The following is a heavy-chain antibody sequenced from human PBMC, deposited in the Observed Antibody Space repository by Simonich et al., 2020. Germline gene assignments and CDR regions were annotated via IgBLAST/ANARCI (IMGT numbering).Heavy chain of an antibody. D-gene: IGHD1-1*01. CDR3: ARRKGWKNAFDI. V-gene: IGHV4-34*01. CDR2: INHSVST. Sequence: QVQLLQWGAGLLKPSETLSLTCAVYGGSFSGYYWSGIRQPPGQGLEWIGEINHSVSTNNHPSPKGPVTISVDTAKNQVALKLRSGTAADEDVYYCARRKGWKNAFDIWGQGTMITVSS. CDR1: GGSFSGYY. J-gene: IGHJ3*02.